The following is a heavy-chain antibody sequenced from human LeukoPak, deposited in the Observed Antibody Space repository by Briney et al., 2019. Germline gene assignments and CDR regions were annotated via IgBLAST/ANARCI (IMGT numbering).Heavy chain of an antibody. V-gene: IGHV1-18*01. CDR3: ARVGWVREDDAFDI. CDR1: GYNFMRYG. D-gene: IGHD1-26*01. Sequence: ASVKLSCKASGYNFMRYGITWVRQAPGQGLEWMGWISAYNGDTNYAQKLQGRVTMATDTSTSTAYMELRRLRSDDTAVYCCARVGWVREDDAFDIWGQGTMFTVPS. CDR2: ISAYNGDT. J-gene: IGHJ3*02.